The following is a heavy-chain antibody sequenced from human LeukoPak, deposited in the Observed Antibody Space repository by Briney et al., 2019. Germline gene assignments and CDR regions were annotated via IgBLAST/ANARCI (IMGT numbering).Heavy chain of an antibody. D-gene: IGHD5-12*01. CDR3: AMNPYEYYFDY. Sequence: ASVKVSCKSSGYTFTVYYIHWVRQAPGQGLEWMGWINPNSGDTNYAQKFQGRVTMTRDTSIRTAYMELSGLRSDDTAVYYCAMNPYEYYFDYWGQGTLVTVSS. CDR2: INPNSGDT. V-gene: IGHV1-2*02. CDR1: GYTFTVYY. J-gene: IGHJ4*02.